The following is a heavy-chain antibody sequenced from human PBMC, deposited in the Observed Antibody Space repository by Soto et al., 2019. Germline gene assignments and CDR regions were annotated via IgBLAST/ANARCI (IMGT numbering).Heavy chain of an antibody. J-gene: IGHJ6*03. CDR2: IRSKANSYAT. V-gene: IGHV3-73*01. CDR1: GFTFSGSA. CDR3: TGVWFGDLYYYYYMDV. D-gene: IGHD3-10*01. Sequence: GGSLRLSCAASGFTFSGSAMHWIRQASGKGLEWVGRIRSKANSYATAYAASVKGRFTISRDDSKNTAYLQMNSLKTEDTAVYYCTGVWFGDLYYYYYMDVWGKGTTVTVSS.